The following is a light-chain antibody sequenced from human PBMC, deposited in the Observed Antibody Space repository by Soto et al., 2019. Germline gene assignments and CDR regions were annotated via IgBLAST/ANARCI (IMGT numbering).Light chain of an antibody. CDR1: SSDVGGYTY. V-gene: IGLV2-11*01. J-gene: IGLJ3*02. Sequence: QSALTQPRSVSGSPGQSVSISCTGTSSDVGGYTYVSWYQQHPGKAPKVMIYDVSKRPSGVPDRFSGSKSGNTASLTISGLQSEDEADYYCSSSAASSTWVFGGGTKVTVL. CDR2: DVS. CDR3: SSSAASSTWV.